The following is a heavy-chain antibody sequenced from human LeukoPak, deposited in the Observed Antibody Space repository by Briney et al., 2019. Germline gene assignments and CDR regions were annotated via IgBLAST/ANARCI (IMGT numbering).Heavy chain of an antibody. D-gene: IGHD1-26*01. CDR3: ARDRGSYYDY. J-gene: IGHJ4*02. CDR1: GFTFSSYA. Sequence: PGGSLRLSCAASGFTFSSYAMSWVRQAPGKGLEWVAVIWYDGSNKYYADSVKGRFTISRDNSKNTLYLQMNSLRAGDTAVYYCARDRGSYYDYWGQGTLVTVSS. CDR2: IWYDGSNK. V-gene: IGHV3-33*08.